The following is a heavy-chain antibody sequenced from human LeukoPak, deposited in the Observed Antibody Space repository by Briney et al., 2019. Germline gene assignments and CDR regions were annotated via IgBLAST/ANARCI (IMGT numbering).Heavy chain of an antibody. Sequence: GGSLRLSCAASGFTFSAYEMNWVRQAPGKGLEWVSYISSSGSTIYYADSVKGRFTISRDNAKNSLYLQMNSLRAEDTAGYYCARESGYFDWYFDYWGQGTLVTVSS. V-gene: IGHV3-48*03. CDR1: GFTFSAYE. D-gene: IGHD3-9*01. CDR3: ARESGYFDWYFDY. CDR2: ISSSGSTI. J-gene: IGHJ4*02.